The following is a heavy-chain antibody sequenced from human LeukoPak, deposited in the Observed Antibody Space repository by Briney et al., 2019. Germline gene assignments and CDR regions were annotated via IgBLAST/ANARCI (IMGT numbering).Heavy chain of an antibody. CDR3: ASRKLGNDY. J-gene: IGHJ4*02. D-gene: IGHD7-27*01. V-gene: IGHV4-39*07. Sequence: PSATLSFTYTFAGGSITSSSYHWRRIRQPPGEGLECIGRIYYTGTTYYNPSLKSRVSIFVDTSKNQFSLRLTSVNAADTAVYYCASRKLGNDYWGQGTLVTVSS. CDR2: IYYTGTT. CDR1: GGSITSSSYH.